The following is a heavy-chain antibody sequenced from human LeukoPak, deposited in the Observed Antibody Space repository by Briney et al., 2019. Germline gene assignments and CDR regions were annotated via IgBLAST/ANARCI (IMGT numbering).Heavy chain of an antibody. CDR3: ARSEDIVVVPAAREGLPSGGMDV. Sequence: PSETLSLTCAVYGGSFSGYYWSWIRQPPGKGLEWIGEINHSGSTNYNPSLKSRVTISVDTSKNQFSLKLSSVTAADTAVYYCARSEDIVVVPAAREGLPSGGMDVWGQGTTVTVSS. V-gene: IGHV4-34*01. D-gene: IGHD2-2*01. CDR2: INHSGST. J-gene: IGHJ6*02. CDR1: GGSFSGYY.